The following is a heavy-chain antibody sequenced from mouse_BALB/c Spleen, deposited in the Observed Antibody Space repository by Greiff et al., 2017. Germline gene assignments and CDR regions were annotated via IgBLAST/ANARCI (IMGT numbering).Heavy chain of an antibody. CDR1: GFTFSSFG. J-gene: IGHJ4*01. D-gene: IGHD1-1*02. CDR3: ARWVGRHIDYAMDY. CDR2: ISSGSSTI. Sequence: EVKLQESGGGLVQPGGSRKLSCAASGFTFSSFGMHWVRPAPEKGLEWVAYISSGSSTIYYADTVKGRFTISRDNPKNTLFLQMTSLRSEDTAMYDCARWVGRHIDYAMDYWGKGNSVTVAA. V-gene: IGHV5-17*02.